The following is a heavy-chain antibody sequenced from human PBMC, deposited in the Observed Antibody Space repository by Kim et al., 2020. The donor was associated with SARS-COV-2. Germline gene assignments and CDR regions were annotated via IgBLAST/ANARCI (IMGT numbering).Heavy chain of an antibody. V-gene: IGHV3-21*01. CDR3: AREGGTYYDILTGYGKQEYYFDY. J-gene: IGHJ4*02. D-gene: IGHD3-9*01. CDR2: ISSSSSYI. Sequence: GGSLRLSCAASGFTFSSYSMNWVRQAPGKGLEWVSSISSSSSYIYYADSVKGRFTISRDNAKNSLYLQMNSLRAEDTAVYYCAREGGTYYDILTGYGKQEYYFDYWGQGTLVTVSS. CDR1: GFTFSSYS.